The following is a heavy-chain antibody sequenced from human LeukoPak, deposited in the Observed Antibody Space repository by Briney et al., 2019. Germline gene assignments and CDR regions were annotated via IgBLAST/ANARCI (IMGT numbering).Heavy chain of an antibody. V-gene: IGHV3-53*04. D-gene: IGHD3-22*01. CDR3: ARVRSGYYYNDY. CDR1: GFTFSSYA. CDR2: IYSGGST. J-gene: IGHJ4*02. Sequence: PGGSLRLSCAASGFTFSSYAMSWVRQAPGRGLEWVSVIYSGGSTYYADSVKGRFTISRHNSKNTLYLQMNSLRAEDTAVYYCARVRSGYYYNDYWGQGTPVTVSS.